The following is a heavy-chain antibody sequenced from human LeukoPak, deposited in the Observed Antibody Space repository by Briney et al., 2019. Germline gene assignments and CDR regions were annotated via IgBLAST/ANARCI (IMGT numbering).Heavy chain of an antibody. CDR1: GFTFSSYA. D-gene: IGHD5-24*01. CDR2: ISYDGSNK. CDR3: ARGDVEMATIDGNDAFDI. Sequence: GRSLRLSCAASGFTFSSYAMHWVRQAPGKGLEWVAVISYDGSNKYYAGSVKGRFTISRDNSKKTLYLQMNSLRAEHTAVYYCARGDVEMATIDGNDAFDIWGQGTMVTIFS. V-gene: IGHV3-30-3*01. J-gene: IGHJ3*02.